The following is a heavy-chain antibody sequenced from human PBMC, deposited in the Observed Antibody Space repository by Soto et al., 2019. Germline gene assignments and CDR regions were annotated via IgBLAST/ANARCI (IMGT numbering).Heavy chain of an antibody. J-gene: IGHJ3*02. V-gene: IGHV5-51*01. CDR3: ARHWVLVGATDAFDI. CDR2: IYPGDSDT. Sequence: GESLKISCKGSGYSFTSYWIGWVRQMPGKGLEWMGIIYPGDSDTRYSPSFQGQVTISADKSISTAYLQWSSLKASETAMYYCARHWVLVGATDAFDIWGQGTMVTVSS. D-gene: IGHD1-26*01. CDR1: GYSFTSYW.